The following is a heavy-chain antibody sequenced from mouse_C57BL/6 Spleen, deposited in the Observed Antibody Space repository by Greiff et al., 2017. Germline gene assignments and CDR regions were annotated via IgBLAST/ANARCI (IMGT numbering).Heavy chain of an antibody. CDR3: ARSSYSNYVGYFDV. D-gene: IGHD2-5*01. Sequence: QVQLQQSGPELVKPGASVKISCKASGYAFSSSWMNWVKQRPGKGLEWIGRIYPGDGDTNYNGKFKGKATLTADKSSSTAYMQLSSLTSEYSAVYFCARSSYSNYVGYFDVWGTGTTVTVSS. V-gene: IGHV1-82*01. CDR2: IYPGDGDT. J-gene: IGHJ1*03. CDR1: GYAFSSSW.